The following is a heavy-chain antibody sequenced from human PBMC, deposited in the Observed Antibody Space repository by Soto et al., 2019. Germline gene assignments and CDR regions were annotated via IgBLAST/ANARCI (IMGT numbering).Heavy chain of an antibody. D-gene: IGHD6-19*01. Sequence: EVQLLESGGGLVQPGGSLRLSCAASGFTFNSYAMIWFRQAPGKGLEWVSTISGSGGSTYYADSVKGRFTISRANSKNTLYGKMNSQRAEDTAVFYCAQGGGDYSSGWDGAFDIWGQGTMVTVSS. V-gene: IGHV3-23*01. CDR3: AQGGGDYSSGWDGAFDI. J-gene: IGHJ3*02. CDR1: GFTFNSYA. CDR2: ISGSGGST.